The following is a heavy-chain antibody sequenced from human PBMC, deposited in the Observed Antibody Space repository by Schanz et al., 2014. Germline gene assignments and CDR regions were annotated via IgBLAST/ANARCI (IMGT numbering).Heavy chain of an antibody. CDR2: IYSGRST. CDR3: TRDNLRHSARHW. CDR1: GFTVSSSY. D-gene: IGHD6-6*01. J-gene: IGHJ4*03. V-gene: IGHV3-53*01. Sequence: SFAASGFTVSSSYMSWVRQAPGKGLEWVSVIYSGRSTYYTDSVKGRFIISRDNSKNTLYLQMNSLRAEDTDVYYCTRDNLRHSARHWWGPGTLVNV.